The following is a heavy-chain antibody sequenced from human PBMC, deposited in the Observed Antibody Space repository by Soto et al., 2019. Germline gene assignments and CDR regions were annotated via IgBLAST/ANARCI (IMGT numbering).Heavy chain of an antibody. CDR2: IYYSGST. J-gene: IGHJ4*02. V-gene: IGHV4-39*07. D-gene: IGHD1-26*01. CDR3: AKWLVGPSGAPDY. Sequence: SETLSLTCTVSGGSISSSSYYWGWIRQPPGKGLEWIGSIYYSGSTYYNPSLKSRVTISVDTSKNQFSLRAEDTAVYYCAKWLVGPSGAPDYWGQGTLVTVSS. CDR1: GGSISSSSYY.